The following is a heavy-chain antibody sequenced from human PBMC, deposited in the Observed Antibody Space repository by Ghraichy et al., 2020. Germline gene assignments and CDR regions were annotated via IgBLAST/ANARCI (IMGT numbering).Heavy chain of an antibody. D-gene: IGHD5-24*01. J-gene: IGHJ4*02. Sequence: GEALNISCAASGFTFSSYSMNWVRQAPGKGLEWVSYISSSSSTIYYADSVKGRFTISRDNAKNSLYLQMNSLRDEDTAVYYCARVEMATIRGNDYWGQGTLVTVSS. CDR3: ARVEMATIRGNDY. V-gene: IGHV3-48*02. CDR1: GFTFSSYS. CDR2: ISSSSSTI.